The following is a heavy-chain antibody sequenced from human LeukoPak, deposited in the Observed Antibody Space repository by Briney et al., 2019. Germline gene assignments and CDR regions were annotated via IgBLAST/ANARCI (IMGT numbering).Heavy chain of an antibody. Sequence: SLRLSCAASGFTFDDYAMHWVRQAPGKGLEWVSGMSWNSGSIGYADSVKGRFTISRDNAKNSLYLQMNSLRAEDTALYYCALAKTDIVVVPAAMRSYYFDYWGQGTLVTVSS. CDR1: GFTFDDYA. D-gene: IGHD2-2*01. CDR3: ALAKTDIVVVPAAMRSYYFDY. CDR2: MSWNSGSI. J-gene: IGHJ4*02. V-gene: IGHV3-9*01.